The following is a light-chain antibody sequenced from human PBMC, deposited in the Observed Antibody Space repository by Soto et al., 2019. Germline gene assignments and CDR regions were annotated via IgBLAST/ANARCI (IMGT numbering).Light chain of an antibody. V-gene: IGKV3D-20*02. CDR3: RQRTNWPPDT. CDR1: QTVRNNY. J-gene: IGKJ5*01. Sequence: EFVLNQSPCTLSLSQGERATLSCRAIQTVRNNYLAWYQQKPGQAPRLLIYDASSRATGIPDRFSGGGSGTDFTLTISSLEPEDFAVYYCRQRTNWPPDTFGQGTLLEIK. CDR2: DAS.